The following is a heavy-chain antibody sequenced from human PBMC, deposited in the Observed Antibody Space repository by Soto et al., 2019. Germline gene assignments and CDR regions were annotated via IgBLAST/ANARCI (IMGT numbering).Heavy chain of an antibody. Sequence: EVQLVESGGGLVQPGGSLRLSCAASGFTFSTYWMPWVRKPPGKGLEWVANMDQDGSETYYVDSVRGRFTVSRDNAKNSLYLQMNSLRVEDTAVYYCVCGGDFFIYWGQGTLVTVS. CDR1: GFTFSTYW. CDR3: VCGGDFFIY. V-gene: IGHV3-7*01. J-gene: IGHJ4*02. CDR2: MDQDGSET. D-gene: IGHD3-16*01.